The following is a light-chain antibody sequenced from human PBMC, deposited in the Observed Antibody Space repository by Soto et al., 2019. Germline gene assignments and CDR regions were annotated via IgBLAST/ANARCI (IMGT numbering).Light chain of an antibody. CDR1: QSVSSN. CDR2: GAS. J-gene: IGKJ2*01. Sequence: EIVMTQSPATLSVSPGARSTLSCRASQSVSSNLAWYQQNPGQAPRLLIYGASTRATGIPARFSGSGSGTEFTLTISSLQSEDFEVYYCQQYNNWPPMYTFGQGTKLEIK. CDR3: QQYNNWPPMYT. V-gene: IGKV3D-15*01.